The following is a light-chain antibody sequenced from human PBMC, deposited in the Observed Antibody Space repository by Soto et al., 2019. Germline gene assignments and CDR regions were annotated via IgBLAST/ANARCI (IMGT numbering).Light chain of an antibody. CDR3: CSYAGSSTLV. Sequence: QSVLTQPASVSGSPGQSITISCTGTSSDVGSYNLVSWYQQHPGKAPKLMIYEGSKRPSGVSNRFPGSKSGNTASLTISGLQAQEEADYYCCSYAGSSTLVFGTGTKLTVL. CDR1: SSDVGSYNL. V-gene: IGLV2-23*01. J-gene: IGLJ1*01. CDR2: EGS.